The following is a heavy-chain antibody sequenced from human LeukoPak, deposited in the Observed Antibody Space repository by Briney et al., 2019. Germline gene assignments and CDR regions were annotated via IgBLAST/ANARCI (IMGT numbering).Heavy chain of an antibody. Sequence: PSETLSLTCTVSGGSISSYYWSWIRQPPGKGLEWIGYIYYSGSTNYNPSLKSRVTISVDTSKNQFSLKLSSVTAADTAVYYCASIVGATNRYDAFDIWGQGTMVTVSS. J-gene: IGHJ3*02. CDR2: IYYSGST. CDR3: ASIVGATNRYDAFDI. CDR1: GGSISSYY. V-gene: IGHV4-59*01. D-gene: IGHD1-26*01.